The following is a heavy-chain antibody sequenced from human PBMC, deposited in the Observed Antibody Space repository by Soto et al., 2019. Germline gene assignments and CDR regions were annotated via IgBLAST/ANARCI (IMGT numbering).Heavy chain of an antibody. J-gene: IGHJ4*02. CDR2: ISSSSSYI. V-gene: IGHV3-21*01. CDR1: GFTFSSYS. CDR3: ARDPNVDSSFCLYS. Sequence: GGSLRLSCAASGFTFSSYSMNWVRQAPGKGLEWVSSISSSSSYIYYADSVKGRFTISRDNAKNSLYLQMNSLRAEDTAVYYCARDPNVDSSFCLYSWGKGTLVPVAS. D-gene: IGHD5-12*01.